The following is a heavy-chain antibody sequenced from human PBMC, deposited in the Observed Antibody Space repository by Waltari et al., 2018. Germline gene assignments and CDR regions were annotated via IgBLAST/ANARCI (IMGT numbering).Heavy chain of an antibody. CDR2: VSIDGRSQ. V-gene: IGHV3-30*02. J-gene: IGHJ4*02. Sequence: QVQLVESGGGVVQPGGSLRLSCAAFGFTFSICAMHWVRQAPGKGLEWVAFVSIDGRSQYYRDSVKGRFTISRDNSENTVYLQMNSLRPEDTAVYYCARHMLALGDGDSWGQGTVVTVSS. D-gene: IGHD1-26*01. CDR3: ARHMLALGDGDS. CDR1: GFTFSICA.